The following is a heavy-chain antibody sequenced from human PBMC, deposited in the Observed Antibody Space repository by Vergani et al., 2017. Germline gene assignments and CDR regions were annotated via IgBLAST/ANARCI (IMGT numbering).Heavy chain of an antibody. D-gene: IGHD2-21*02. CDR1: GYIFKNYY. CDR3: ARRVVTAFTFDY. V-gene: IGHV1-46*02. Sequence: VQLVQSGAEVRKPGASVTVSCTASGYIFKNYYIHWLRQAPGQAFEWMGIINPSGGSTSYAQKFQGRVTMTRDTSTSTVYMELSSLRSEDTAVYYCARRVVTAFTFDYWGQGTLVTVSS. J-gene: IGHJ4*02. CDR2: INPSGGST.